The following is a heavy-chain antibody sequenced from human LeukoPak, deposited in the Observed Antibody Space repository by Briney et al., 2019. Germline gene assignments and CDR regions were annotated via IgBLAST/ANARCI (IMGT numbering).Heavy chain of an antibody. Sequence: LGGSLRLSCAASGFTFSSYAMSWVRQAPGKGLEWVSAISGSGGSTYYAGSVKGRFTISRDNSKNTLYLQMNSLRAEDAAVYYCAKPQGGYYDSSGYRGFDYWGQGTLVTVSS. D-gene: IGHD3-22*01. CDR3: AKPQGGYYDSSGYRGFDY. J-gene: IGHJ4*02. CDR2: ISGSGGST. CDR1: GFTFSSYA. V-gene: IGHV3-23*01.